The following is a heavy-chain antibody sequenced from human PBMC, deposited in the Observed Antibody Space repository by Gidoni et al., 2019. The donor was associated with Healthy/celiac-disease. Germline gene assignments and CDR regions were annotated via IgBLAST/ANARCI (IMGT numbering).Heavy chain of an antibody. CDR1: GFTFSSYA. Sequence: EVQLLESGGGLVQPGGSLRLSCAASGFTFSSYAMSWVRQAPGKGLEWVSAISGSGGSTYYADSVKGRFTISRDNSKNTLYLQMNSLRAEDTAVYYCAKGSGIAVAGTMLPDPWGQGTLVTVSS. CDR3: AKGSGIAVAGTMLPDP. J-gene: IGHJ5*02. V-gene: IGHV3-23*01. D-gene: IGHD6-19*01. CDR2: ISGSGGST.